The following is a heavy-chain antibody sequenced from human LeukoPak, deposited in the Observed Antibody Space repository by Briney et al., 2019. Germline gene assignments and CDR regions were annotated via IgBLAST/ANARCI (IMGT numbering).Heavy chain of an antibody. Sequence: GGSLRLSCAASEFTFSSYAMHWVRQAPGKGLEGVAFILYVGSNKYYADSVKGRFTISRDNSKNTLYLQTNSLRAEDTAVYYCARGSKYTSRWSRNKWSDPWGQGTLVTVSS. CDR3: ARGSKYTSRWSRNKWSDP. CDR2: ILYVGSNK. D-gene: IGHD6-13*01. V-gene: IGHV3-30*04. J-gene: IGHJ5*02. CDR1: EFTFSSYA.